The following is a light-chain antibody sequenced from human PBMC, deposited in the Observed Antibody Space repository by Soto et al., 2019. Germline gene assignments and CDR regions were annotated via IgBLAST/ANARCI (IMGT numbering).Light chain of an antibody. CDR1: SDDVGGYNY. V-gene: IGLV2-14*03. CDR3: SSYTSHYTRV. Sequence: QSALTQPASVSGSPGQSITISCTGTSDDVGGYNYVSWYQQHSGKAPKLIIYVVTNRPSGVSNRFSGSKSGNTASLTISGLQADDEADYHCSSYTSHYTRVFGTWTKLTVL. J-gene: IGLJ1*01. CDR2: VVT.